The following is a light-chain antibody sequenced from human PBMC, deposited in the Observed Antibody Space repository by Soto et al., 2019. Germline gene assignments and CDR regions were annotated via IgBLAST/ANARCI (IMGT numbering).Light chain of an antibody. CDR3: QQYSTSPT. V-gene: IGKV3-20*01. CDR2: DAS. Sequence: IVLTPSPDTLSLSPGQRATLYCRASQSVSSNYLAWYQQKLGQAPRLLIYDASRRATGIPDRFSGSGSGTYFTLTISRLEPEDFVVYYCQQYSTSPTFGEGTKVDIK. CDR1: QSVSSNY. J-gene: IGKJ1*01.